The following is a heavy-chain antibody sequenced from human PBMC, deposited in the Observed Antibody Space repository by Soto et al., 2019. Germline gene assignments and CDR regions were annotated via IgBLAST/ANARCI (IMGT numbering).Heavy chain of an antibody. CDR2: IYWDDSK. Sequence: QITLKESGPTLVRPTQTLTLTCAFSGFSLSTSGVGVGWIRQPPGKALEWLAVIYWDDSKHYSPPLRSRLAITQDTSKHQVVLTMTNMDPMDTGTYYCAHKGPENWPLDYWGQGTLVTVSS. V-gene: IGHV2-5*02. J-gene: IGHJ4*02. CDR1: GFSLSTSGVG. CDR3: AHKGPENWPLDY. D-gene: IGHD1-1*01.